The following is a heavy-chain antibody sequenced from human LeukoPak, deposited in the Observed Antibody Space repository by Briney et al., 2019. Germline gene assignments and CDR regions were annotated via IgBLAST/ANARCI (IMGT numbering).Heavy chain of an antibody. D-gene: IGHD6-13*01. CDR2: ITGSGGNT. J-gene: IGHJ4*02. V-gene: IGHV3-23*01. Sequence: GGSLRLSCAASGFIFSSYSMSWVRQAPGKGLEWVSVITGSGGNTYYADSVKGRFTISKDNSKNTVYLQMSSLRAEDTAVYYCAKVLGIAAAGTEDYWGQGTLVTVSS. CDR3: AKVLGIAAAGTEDY. CDR1: GFIFSSYS.